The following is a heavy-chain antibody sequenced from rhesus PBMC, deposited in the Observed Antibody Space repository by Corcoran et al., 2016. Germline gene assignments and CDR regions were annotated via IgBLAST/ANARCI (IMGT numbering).Heavy chain of an antibody. CDR3: AREVTYSWNADY. V-gene: IGHV4-173*01. J-gene: IGHJ4*01. CDR1: GGSISSNY. CDR2: ISGRGGGT. Sequence: QLQLQESGPGLVKPSETLSLTCAVSGGSISSNYWSWIRQPPGKGLEWIGRISGRGGGTDYNPSLKSRVTIATDTSKNQFSLKLSSVTAADTAVYYCAREVTYSWNADYWGQGVLVTVSS. D-gene: IGHD1-14*01.